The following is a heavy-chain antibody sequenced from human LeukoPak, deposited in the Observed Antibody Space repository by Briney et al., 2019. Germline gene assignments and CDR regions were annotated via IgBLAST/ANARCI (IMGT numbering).Heavy chain of an antibody. Sequence: GGSLRLSCAASGFTFSSYSMNWVRQAPGKGLEWVSYISSSSSTIYYADSVKGRFTISRDNAKNSLYLQMNSLRAEDTAVYYCARATRYFDWATSYYYYYMDVWGKGTTVTVSS. CDR2: ISSSSSTI. CDR3: ARATRYFDWATSYYYYYMDV. D-gene: IGHD3-9*01. V-gene: IGHV3-48*01. CDR1: GFTFSSYS. J-gene: IGHJ6*03.